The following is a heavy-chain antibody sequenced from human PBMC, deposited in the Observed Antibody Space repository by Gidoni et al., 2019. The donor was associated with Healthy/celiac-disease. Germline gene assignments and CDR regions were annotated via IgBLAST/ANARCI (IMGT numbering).Heavy chain of an antibody. J-gene: IGHJ6*02. CDR2: TYYSGST. Sequence: QVQLQESGPGLVKPSETLSLTCTVSGGSISSYYWSWLRHPHGKGLEWIGYTYYSGSTNYNPTLKSRVTISVDTSKNQFSLKLSSVTAADTAVYYCARGGFPISSSWYDTRRKENYYYYGMDVWGQGTTVTVSS. V-gene: IGHV4-59*01. CDR1: GGSISSYY. CDR3: ARGGFPISSSWYDTRRKENYYYYGMDV. D-gene: IGHD6-13*01.